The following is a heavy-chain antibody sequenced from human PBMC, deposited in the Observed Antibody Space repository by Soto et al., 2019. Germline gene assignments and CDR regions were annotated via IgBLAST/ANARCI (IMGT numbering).Heavy chain of an antibody. D-gene: IGHD3-10*01. CDR2: ISGSSGST. V-gene: IGHV3-23*01. J-gene: IGHJ3*02. Sequence: GGSLRLSCAASGFTFSSYAMSWVRQATGKGLEWVSAISGSSGSTYYADSVRGWFTISRDNSKNTLYLQMKSLRAEDTSVYSCAKVRADLLVGESDAFDIWGQGTMVTVSS. CDR1: GFTFSSYA. CDR3: AKVRADLLVGESDAFDI.